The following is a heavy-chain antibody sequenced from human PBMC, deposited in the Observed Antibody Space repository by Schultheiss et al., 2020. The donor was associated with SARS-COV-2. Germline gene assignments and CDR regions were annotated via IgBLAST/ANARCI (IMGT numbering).Heavy chain of an antibody. Sequence: SETLSLTCTVSGGSVSSGSYYWSWIRQPPGKGLEWIGYIYYSGSTNYNPSLKSRVTISVDTSKNQFSLKLSSVTAADTAVYYCARTSDYYDSSGSTTDYWGQGTLVTVSS. V-gene: IGHV4-61*01. D-gene: IGHD3-22*01. CDR3: ARTSDYYDSSGSTTDY. CDR2: IYYSGST. J-gene: IGHJ4*02. CDR1: GGSVSSGSYY.